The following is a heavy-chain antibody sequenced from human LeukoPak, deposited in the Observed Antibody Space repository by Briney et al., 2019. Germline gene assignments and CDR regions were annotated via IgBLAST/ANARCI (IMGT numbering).Heavy chain of an antibody. Sequence: SGTLSLTCAVSGGSISSSNWWSWVRQPPGKGLEWIGEIYHSGSTNYNPSLKSRVTISVDKSKNQFSLKLSSVTAADTAVYYCARVPMRYARYWFDPWGQGTLVTVSS. V-gene: IGHV4-4*02. CDR1: GGSISSSNW. CDR2: IYHSGST. J-gene: IGHJ5*02. CDR3: ARVPMRYARYWFDP. D-gene: IGHD3-22*01.